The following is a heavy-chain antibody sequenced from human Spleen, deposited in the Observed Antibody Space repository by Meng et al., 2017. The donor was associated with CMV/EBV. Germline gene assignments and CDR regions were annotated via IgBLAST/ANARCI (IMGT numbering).Heavy chain of an antibody. CDR1: GGSFSGYY. CDR3: ALAYYYYYGMDV. Sequence: SETLSRTCAVYGGSFSGYYWSWIRQPPGKGLEWIGEINHSGSTNYNPSLKSRVTISVDTSKNQFSLKLSSVTAADTAVYYCALAYYYYYGMDVWGQGTTVTVSS. CDR2: INHSGST. V-gene: IGHV4-34*01. J-gene: IGHJ6*02.